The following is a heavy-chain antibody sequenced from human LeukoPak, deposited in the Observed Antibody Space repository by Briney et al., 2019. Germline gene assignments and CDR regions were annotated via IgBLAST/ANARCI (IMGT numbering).Heavy chain of an antibody. V-gene: IGHV3-21*01. CDR1: GFTFSSYS. CDR2: ISSSSSYI. CDR3: ARGSTTVTSLDWFDP. J-gene: IGHJ5*02. D-gene: IGHD4-11*01. Sequence: GGSLRLSCAASGFTFSSYSMNWVRQAPGKGLEWVSSISSSSSYIYYADSVKGRFTISRDNAKNSLYLQMNSLRAEDTAVYYCARGSTTVTSLDWFDPWGQGTLVTVSS.